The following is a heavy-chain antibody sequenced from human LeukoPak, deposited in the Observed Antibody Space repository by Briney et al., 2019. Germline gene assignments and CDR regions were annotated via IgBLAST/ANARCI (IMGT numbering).Heavy chain of an antibody. J-gene: IGHJ4*02. V-gene: IGHV3-30*02. Sequence: GGSLRLSCVASGFTFSDYGMHWVRLAPGKGLEWVTFIRYGGSDKHYADSVKGRFTISRDNSKNTLYLQMNSLRAEDTAVYYCAKEEQLDYFDYWGQGTLVTVSS. CDR2: IRYGGSDK. D-gene: IGHD6-13*01. CDR3: AKEEQLDYFDY. CDR1: GFTFSDYG.